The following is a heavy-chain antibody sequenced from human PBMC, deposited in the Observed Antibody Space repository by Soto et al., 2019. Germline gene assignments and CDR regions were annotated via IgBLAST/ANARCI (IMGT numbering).Heavy chain of an antibody. V-gene: IGHV5-51*01. Sequence: GASRKISCKGSGYSFTSYWIGWVRQMPGKGLEWMGIIYPGGSDTRYSPSFQGQVTISADKSISTAYLQWSSLKASDTAMYYCARHGRGGDRYCSSTSCPGMDVWGQGTTVTVSS. CDR2: IYPGGSDT. CDR3: ARHGRGGDRYCSSTSCPGMDV. D-gene: IGHD2-2*01. J-gene: IGHJ6*02. CDR1: GYSFTSYW.